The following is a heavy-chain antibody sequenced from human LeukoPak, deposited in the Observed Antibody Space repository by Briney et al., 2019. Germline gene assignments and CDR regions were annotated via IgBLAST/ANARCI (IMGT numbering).Heavy chain of an antibody. D-gene: IGHD6-19*01. CDR2: ISSSSSYI. CDR3: AGIGIAVAGLDY. V-gene: IGHV3-21*01. J-gene: IGHJ4*02. Sequence: GGSLRLSCAASGFTFSSYSMNWVRQAPGKGLEWVSSISSSSSYIYYADSVKGRFTISRDNAKNSLYLQMNSLRAEDTAVYYCAGIGIAVAGLDYWGQGTLVTVSS. CDR1: GFTFSSYS.